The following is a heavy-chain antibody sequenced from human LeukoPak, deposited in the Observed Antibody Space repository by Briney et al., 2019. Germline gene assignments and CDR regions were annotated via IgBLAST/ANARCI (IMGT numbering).Heavy chain of an antibody. V-gene: IGHV4-61*08. CDR2: IYYSGTT. Sequence: PSETLSLTCTVSGGSLSSGDYYWSWIRQPPGKGLEWIGYIYYSGTTIFNPSLKSRVTISVDTSKNQFSLNLSSVTAADTAVYYCARSDYYDSSGYFAGGDWFDPWGQGTLVTVSS. CDR3: ARSDYYDSSGYFAGGDWFDP. J-gene: IGHJ5*02. CDR1: GGSLSSGDYY. D-gene: IGHD3-22*01.